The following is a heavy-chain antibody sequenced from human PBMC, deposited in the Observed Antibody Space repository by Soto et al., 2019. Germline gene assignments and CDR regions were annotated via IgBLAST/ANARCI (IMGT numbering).Heavy chain of an antibody. J-gene: IGHJ4*02. V-gene: IGHV1-69*13. Sequence: SVKVSCKASGGTFSSYAISWVRQAPGQGLEWMGGIIPIFGTANYAQKFQGRVTITADESTSTAYMELSSLRSEDTAVYYCARDHSGGYLTYFDYWGQGTLVTVSS. D-gene: IGHD1-26*01. CDR3: ARDHSGGYLTYFDY. CDR2: IIPIFGTA. CDR1: GGTFSSYA.